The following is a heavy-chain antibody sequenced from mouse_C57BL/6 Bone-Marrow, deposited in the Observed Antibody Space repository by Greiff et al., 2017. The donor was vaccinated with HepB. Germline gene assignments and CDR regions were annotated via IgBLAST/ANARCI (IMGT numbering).Heavy chain of an antibody. Sequence: LQESGPELVKPGASVKISCKASGYAFSSSWMNWVKQRPGKGLEWIGRIYPGDGDTNYNGKFKGKATLTADKSSSTAYMQLSSLTSEDSAVYFCSITTVVVDYWGQGTTLTVSS. CDR2: IYPGDGDT. D-gene: IGHD1-1*01. J-gene: IGHJ2*01. CDR3: SITTVVVDY. CDR1: GYAFSSSW. V-gene: IGHV1-82*01.